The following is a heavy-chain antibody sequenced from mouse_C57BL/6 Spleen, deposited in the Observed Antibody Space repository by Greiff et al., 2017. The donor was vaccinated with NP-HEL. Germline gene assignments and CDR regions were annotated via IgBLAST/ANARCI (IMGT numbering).Heavy chain of an antibody. CDR3: TGKGYDRFAY. Sequence: VQLTESGGGLVQPGGSMKLSCVASGFTFSNYWMNWVRQSPEKGLEWVAQIRLKSDNYATHYAESVKGRFTISRDDSKSSVYLQMNNLRAEDTGMYYSTGKGYDRFAYWGQGTLVTVSA. D-gene: IGHD2-2*01. J-gene: IGHJ3*01. V-gene: IGHV6-3*01. CDR2: IRLKSDNYAT. CDR1: GFTFSNYW.